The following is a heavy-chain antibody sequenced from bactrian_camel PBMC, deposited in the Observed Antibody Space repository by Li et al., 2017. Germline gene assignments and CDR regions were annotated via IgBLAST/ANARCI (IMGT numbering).Heavy chain of an antibody. Sequence: HVQLVESGGGSVQAGGSLRLSCVGSGYIDSDYLMAWFRQAPGKEREGVAVLDSVGSINYADSVRGRFTVSRDNAKNTVYLQMNSLKPEDTAVYYCVRDFSSMYSMNYWGQGTQVTVS. J-gene: IGHJ4*01. CDR2: LDSVGSI. CDR3: VRDFSSMYSMNY. D-gene: IGHD1*01. CDR1: GYIDSDYL. V-gene: IGHV3S53*01.